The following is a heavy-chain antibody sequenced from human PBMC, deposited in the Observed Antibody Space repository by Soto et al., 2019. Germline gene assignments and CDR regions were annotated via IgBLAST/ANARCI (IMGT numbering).Heavy chain of an antibody. Sequence: GGSLRLSCAASGFTFSSYSMNWVRQAPGKGLEWVSYISSSSSTIYYADSVKGRFTISRDNAKNSLYLQMNSLRAEDTAVYYCARRYCSSTSCYVDYWGQGTLVTVSS. V-gene: IGHV3-48*01. J-gene: IGHJ4*02. CDR2: ISSSSSTI. CDR3: ARRYCSSTSCYVDY. D-gene: IGHD2-2*01. CDR1: GFTFSSYS.